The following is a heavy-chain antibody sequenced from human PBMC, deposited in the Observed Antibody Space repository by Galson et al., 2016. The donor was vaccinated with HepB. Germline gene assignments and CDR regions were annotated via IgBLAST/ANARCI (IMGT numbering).Heavy chain of an antibody. D-gene: IGHD7-27*01. Sequence: SLRLSCAASGFTFNDYVMHWVRQPPGKGLEWVAGVNWNSATLAYADSVRGRFTISRDNAENSLYLQMNSLRAEDTALYYCAKGQTNWATFDSWGQGTLVTVSS. CDR3: AKGQTNWATFDS. CDR2: VNWNSATL. J-gene: IGHJ4*02. V-gene: IGHV3-9*01. CDR1: GFTFNDYV.